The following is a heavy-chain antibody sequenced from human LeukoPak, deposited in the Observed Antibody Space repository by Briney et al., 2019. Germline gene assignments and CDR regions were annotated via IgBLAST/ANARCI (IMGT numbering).Heavy chain of an antibody. CDR3: ARVVGCSGGSCSWSYFDY. CDR2: IYYTGST. CDR1: GGSISSYY. Sequence: PSETLSLTCTVSGGSISSYYWSWVRQPPGKGLEWIGYIYYTGSTTHNPSLNSRVTISLDTSKNQFSLKLSSVTAADAAVYYCARVVGCSGGSCSWSYFDYWGQGTLVTVSS. V-gene: IGHV4-59*08. D-gene: IGHD2-15*01. J-gene: IGHJ4*02.